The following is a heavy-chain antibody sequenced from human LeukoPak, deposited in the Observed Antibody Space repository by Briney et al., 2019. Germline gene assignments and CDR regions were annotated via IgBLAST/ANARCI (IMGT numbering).Heavy chain of an antibody. J-gene: IGHJ4*02. CDR1: GFTVSSDY. D-gene: IGHD2-15*01. V-gene: IGHV3-30-3*01. CDR3: ARDPQYCSGGSCYFYYFDY. CDR2: ISYDGSNK. Sequence: PGGSLRLSCAASGFTVSSDYMSWVRQAPGKGLEWVAVISYDGSNKYYADSVKGRFTISRDNSKNTLYLQMNSLRAEDTAVYYCARDPQYCSGGSCYFYYFDYWGQGTLVTVSS.